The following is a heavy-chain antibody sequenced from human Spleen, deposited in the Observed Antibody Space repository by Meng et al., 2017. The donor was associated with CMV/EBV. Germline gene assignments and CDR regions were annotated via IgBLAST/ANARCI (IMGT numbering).Heavy chain of an antibody. D-gene: IGHD3-10*01. Sequence: GESLKISCVGSGFTFEDYGMGWVRQSPGQGLEWVSGIHGKSRSSGYVDSVKGRFTISRDNAKDSLYLQMNSLRAEDTAVYYCARDKGTRATYYYYGMDVWGQGTTVTVSS. J-gene: IGHJ6*02. V-gene: IGHV3-20*04. CDR1: GFTFEDYG. CDR2: IHGKSRSS. CDR3: ARDKGTRATYYYYGMDV.